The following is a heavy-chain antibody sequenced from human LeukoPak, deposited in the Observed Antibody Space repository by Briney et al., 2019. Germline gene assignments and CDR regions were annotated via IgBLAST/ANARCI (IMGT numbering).Heavy chain of an antibody. Sequence: ASVKVSCKVSGYTLTELSMHWVRQAPGKVLEWMGGFDPEDGETIYAQKFQGRVTMTEDTSTDTAYMELSSLRSEDTAVYFCATVSYRFNWFDPWGQGTLVTVSS. D-gene: IGHD1-26*01. CDR1: GYTLTELS. J-gene: IGHJ5*02. CDR2: FDPEDGET. V-gene: IGHV1-24*01. CDR3: ATVSYRFNWFDP.